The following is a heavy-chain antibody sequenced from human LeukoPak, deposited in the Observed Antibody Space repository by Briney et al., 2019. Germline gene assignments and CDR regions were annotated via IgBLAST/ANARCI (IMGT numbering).Heavy chain of an antibody. D-gene: IGHD3-9*01. Sequence: SETLSLTCTVSGGSISSYYWSWIRQPPGKGLEWIGYIYYSGSTNYNPSLKSRVTISVDTSKNQFSLKLSSVTAADTAVYYCARDEYYDILTGSGTGAFDIWGQGTMVTVSS. CDR2: IYYSGST. J-gene: IGHJ3*02. V-gene: IGHV4-59*12. CDR3: ARDEYYDILTGSGTGAFDI. CDR1: GGSISSYY.